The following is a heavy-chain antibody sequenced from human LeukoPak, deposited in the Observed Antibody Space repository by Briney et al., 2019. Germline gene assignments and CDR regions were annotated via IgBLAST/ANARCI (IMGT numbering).Heavy chain of an antibody. J-gene: IGHJ4*02. CDR3: ARGGGPTPLVY. CDR2: IYYSGST. V-gene: IGHV4-59*01. D-gene: IGHD2-15*01. CDR1: GVSISSYY. Sequence: MPSETLSLTCTVSGVSISSYYWSWIRQPPGKGLEWIGYIYYSGSTNYNPSLKSRVTISVDTSKNQFSLKLSSVTAADTAVYYCARGGGPTPLVYWGQGTLVTVSS.